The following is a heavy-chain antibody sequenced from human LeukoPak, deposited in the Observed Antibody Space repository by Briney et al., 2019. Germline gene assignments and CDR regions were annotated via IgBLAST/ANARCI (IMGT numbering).Heavy chain of an antibody. CDR3: ARRLYIVRGAFDI. D-gene: IGHD2/OR15-2a*01. Sequence: GGSLRLSCAVSGFVFEDYAMHWVRQAPGKGLEWVSYISSSSSTIYYADSVKGRFTISRDNAKNSLYLQMNSLRAEDTAMYFCARRLYIVRGAFDIWGQGTMVTVSS. V-gene: IGHV3-48*01. CDR1: GFVFEDYA. CDR2: ISSSSSTI. J-gene: IGHJ3*02.